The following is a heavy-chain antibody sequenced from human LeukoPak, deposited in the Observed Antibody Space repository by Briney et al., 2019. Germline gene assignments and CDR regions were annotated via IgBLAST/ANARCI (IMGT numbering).Heavy chain of an antibody. Sequence: GGSLRLSCAASGFTFSSYSMNWVRQAPGKGLEWVSSISSSSSYIYYADSVKGRFTISRDNAKNSLYLQMNSLRAEDTAVYYCAREERRPIAFDIWGQGTMVTVSS. J-gene: IGHJ3*02. CDR2: ISSSSSYI. CDR1: GFTFSSYS. V-gene: IGHV3-21*01. D-gene: IGHD1-1*01. CDR3: AREERRPIAFDI.